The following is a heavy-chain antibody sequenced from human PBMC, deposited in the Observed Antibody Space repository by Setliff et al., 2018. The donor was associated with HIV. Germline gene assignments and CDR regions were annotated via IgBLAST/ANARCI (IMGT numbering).Heavy chain of an antibody. D-gene: IGHD1-26*01. J-gene: IGHJ5*01. V-gene: IGHV4-39*01. CDR2: IHFSRST. Sequence: PSETLSLTCTVSGGSISSSTYYWGWIRQPPGKGLEWIGNIHFSRSTYYNPSLKSRVTVSVDPSKNQFSLKLSSVTAADTAVYYCARTTYSGSYFNDSWGQGTLVTVSS. CDR1: GGSISSSTYY. CDR3: ARTTYSGSYFNDS.